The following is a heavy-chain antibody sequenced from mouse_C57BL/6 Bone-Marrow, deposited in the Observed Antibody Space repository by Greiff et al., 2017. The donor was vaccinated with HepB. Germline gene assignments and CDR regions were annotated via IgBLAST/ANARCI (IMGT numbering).Heavy chain of an antibody. CDR2: IRNKANNHAT. Sequence: LQQSGGGLVQPGGSMKLSCAASGFTFSDAWMDWVSQSPEKGLEWVAEIRNKANNHATYYAESVKGRFTISRDDSKSSVYLQMNSLRAEDSGIYYCTMINITRYYFDYWGQGTTLTVSS. D-gene: IGHD1-1*01. V-gene: IGHV6-6*01. J-gene: IGHJ2*01. CDR1: GFTFSDAW. CDR3: TMINITRYYFDY.